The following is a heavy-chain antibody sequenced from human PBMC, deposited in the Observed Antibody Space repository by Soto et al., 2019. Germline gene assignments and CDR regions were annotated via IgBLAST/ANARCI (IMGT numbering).Heavy chain of an antibody. J-gene: IGHJ4*02. D-gene: IGHD6-19*01. CDR1: GFTFSSYV. V-gene: IGHV3-23*01. CDR2: ITGGGDTT. CDR3: AKRIAVAGLDY. Sequence: ESGGGLVQPGGSLRLSCAASGFTFSSYVISWVRQAPGKRLEWVSLITGGGDTTFYADSVKGRFTISRDNSKNTLYLQMNSLRAEDTAVYYCAKRIAVAGLDYWGQGTLVTVSS.